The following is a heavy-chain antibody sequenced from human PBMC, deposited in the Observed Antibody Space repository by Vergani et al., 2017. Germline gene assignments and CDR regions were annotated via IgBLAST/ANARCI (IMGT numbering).Heavy chain of an antibody. CDR1: GYTFTSYG. D-gene: IGHD3-22*01. CDR3: ARKYYYDSSGPWAFDI. V-gene: IGHV1-18*01. J-gene: IGHJ3*02. Sequence: QVQLVQSGAEVKKPGASVKVSCKASGYTFTSYGISWVRKAPGQGLEWMGWISAYNGNTNYAQKLQGRVTMTTDPSTSTAYMELRSRRSDDTAVYYCARKYYYDSSGPWAFDIWGQGTMVTVSS. CDR2: ISAYNGNT.